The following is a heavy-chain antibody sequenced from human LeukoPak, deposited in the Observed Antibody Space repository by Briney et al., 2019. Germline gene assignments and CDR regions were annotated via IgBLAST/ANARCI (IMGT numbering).Heavy chain of an antibody. CDR1: GFTVSSNY. V-gene: IGHV3-53*01. CDR2: IYSGGST. J-gene: IGHJ6*02. CDR3: VNRDGGWLQSSGMDV. Sequence: GGSLRLSCAASGFTVSSNYMSWVRQAPGKGLEWVSVIYSGGSTYYADSVKGRFTISRDNSKNTLSLQMNSLRAEDTAVYYCVNRDGGWLQSSGMDVWGQGTTVTVSS. D-gene: IGHD5-24*01.